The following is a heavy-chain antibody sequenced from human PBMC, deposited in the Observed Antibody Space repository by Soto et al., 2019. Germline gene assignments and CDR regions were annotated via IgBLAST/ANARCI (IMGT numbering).Heavy chain of an antibody. CDR2: IYYSGYT. Sequence: QVQLQESGPGLVKPSETLSLTCAVSGGSMSSYYWSWIRQPPGKRPEWIGYIYYSGYTNYNPSLKSRVTISVDTSKNQFSLKLSSVTAAATAVYYCARDSVGSGYDWGQGTLVTVSS. J-gene: IGHJ4*02. V-gene: IGHV4-59*01. D-gene: IGHD5-12*01. CDR1: GGSMSSYY. CDR3: ARDSVGSGYD.